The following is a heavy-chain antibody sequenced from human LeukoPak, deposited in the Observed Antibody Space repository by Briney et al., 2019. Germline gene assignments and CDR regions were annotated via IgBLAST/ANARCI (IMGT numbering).Heavy chain of an antibody. V-gene: IGHV3-48*02. CDR2: ISGSGSVS. D-gene: IGHD3-10*01. CDR1: GFTFSSYN. Sequence: GGSLRLSCAASGFTFSSYNMKWVRQAPGKGLEWISYISGSGSVSYYEDSVKGRFTISRDNAKNSLYLQMNSLRDEDTALYYCARDGGFGFLAAFDIWGQGTMVTVSS. J-gene: IGHJ3*02. CDR3: ARDGGFGFLAAFDI.